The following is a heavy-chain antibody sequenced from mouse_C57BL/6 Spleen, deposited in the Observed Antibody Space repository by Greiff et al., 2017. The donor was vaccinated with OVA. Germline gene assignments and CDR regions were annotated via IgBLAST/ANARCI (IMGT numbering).Heavy chain of an antibody. CDR2: IDPSDSYT. J-gene: IGHJ4*01. CDR1: GYTFTSYW. D-gene: IGHD1-1*02. V-gene: IGHV1-59*01. CDR3: AREHGPRGYYYAMDY. Sequence: QVQLQQPGAELVRPGTSEKLSCKASGYTFTSYWMHWVKQRPGQGLEWIGVIDPSDSYTNYNQKFKGKATLTVDTSSSTAYMQLSSLTSEDSAVYYCAREHGPRGYYYAMDYWGQGTSVTVSS.